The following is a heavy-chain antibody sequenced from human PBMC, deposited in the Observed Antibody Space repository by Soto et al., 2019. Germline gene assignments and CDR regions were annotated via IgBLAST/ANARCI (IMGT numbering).Heavy chain of an antibody. CDR1: GGTFSSYA. CDR2: IIPIFGTA. V-gene: IGHV1-69*13. Sequence: SVKVSCKASGGTFSSYAISWVRQAPGQGLEWMGGIIPIFGTANYAQKFQGRVTITADESTSTAYMELSSLRSEDTAVYYCARGEHYDDSSGYLTAPGMDGWGQGNTVTFSS. J-gene: IGHJ6*02. D-gene: IGHD3-22*01. CDR3: ARGEHYDDSSGYLTAPGMDG.